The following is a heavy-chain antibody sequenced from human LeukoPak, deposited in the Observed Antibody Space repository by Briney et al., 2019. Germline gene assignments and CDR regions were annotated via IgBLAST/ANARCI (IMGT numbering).Heavy chain of an antibody. CDR3: TREDRPFCPFAY. CDR2: ISHDGTT. J-gene: IGHJ4*02. CDR1: GGSIDVTNY. Sequence: SETLSLTCGVSGGSIDVTNYWSWVRQAPGKGLEWIGEISHDGTTNYNPSLRSRVAMSSDRANNQFSLSLTSVTAADTAVYYCTREDRPFCPFAYWGQGVLVTVSS. D-gene: IGHD3-22*01. V-gene: IGHV4-4*02.